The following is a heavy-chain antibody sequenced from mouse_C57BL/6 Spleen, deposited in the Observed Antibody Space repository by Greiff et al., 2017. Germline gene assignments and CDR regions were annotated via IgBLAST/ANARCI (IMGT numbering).Heavy chain of an antibody. Sequence: VQLQQPGAELVKPGASVKMSCKASGYTFTSYWITWVKQRPGQGLEWIGDIYPGSGSTNYNEKFKSKATLTVDTSSSTAYMQLSSLTSEDSAVYYCAREEDYDDAMDYWGQGTSVTVSS. V-gene: IGHV1-55*01. D-gene: IGHD2-4*01. CDR3: AREEDYDDAMDY. J-gene: IGHJ4*01. CDR2: IYPGSGST. CDR1: GYTFTSYW.